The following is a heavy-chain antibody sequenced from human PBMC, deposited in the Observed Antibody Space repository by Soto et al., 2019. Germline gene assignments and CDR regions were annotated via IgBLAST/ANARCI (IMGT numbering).Heavy chain of an antibody. J-gene: IGHJ6*02. CDR3: ARTLRYYYGSGSYYKPQSYYYYYYGMDV. Sequence: SVKVSCKASGGTFSSYAISWVRQAPGQGLEWMGGIIPIFGTANYAQKFQGRVTITADESTSTAYMELSSLRSEDTAVYYCARTLRYYYGSGSYYKPQSYYYYYYGMDVWGQGTTVTVSS. CDR2: IIPIFGTA. CDR1: GGTFSSYA. D-gene: IGHD3-10*01. V-gene: IGHV1-69*13.